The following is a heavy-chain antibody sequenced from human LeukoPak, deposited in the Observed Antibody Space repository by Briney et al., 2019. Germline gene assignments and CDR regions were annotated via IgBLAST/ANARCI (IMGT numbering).Heavy chain of an antibody. CDR1: GFIFSSYS. Sequence: GGSLRLSCAGSGFIFSSYSMNWVRQAPGKGLEWVSYISSSSTTIYYADSVKGRFTISRDNAKNTLYLQMNSLRAEDTAVYYCARARIVGATTDYWGQGTLVTVSS. J-gene: IGHJ4*02. D-gene: IGHD1-26*01. V-gene: IGHV3-48*04. CDR2: ISSSSTTI. CDR3: ARARIVGATTDY.